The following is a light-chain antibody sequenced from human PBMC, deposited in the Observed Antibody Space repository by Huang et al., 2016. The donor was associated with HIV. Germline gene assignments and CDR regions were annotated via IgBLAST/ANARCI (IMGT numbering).Light chain of an antibody. J-gene: IGKJ1*01. CDR2: DAS. CDR1: QSLDKGF. Sequence: ELVLTQSPGTLSSSPGGAAVISCRASQSLDKGFLAWYRQEPGQAPELLIFDASKRPSDIPDRFVGRGSGTDFSLTINGLDPEEFAFYFCHHYGATQWAFGRGTRVEMK. CDR3: HHYGATQWA. V-gene: IGKV3-20*01.